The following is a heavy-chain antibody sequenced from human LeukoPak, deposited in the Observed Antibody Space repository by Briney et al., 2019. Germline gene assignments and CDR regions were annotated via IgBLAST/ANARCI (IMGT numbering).Heavy chain of an antibody. J-gene: IGHJ4*02. V-gene: IGHV1-18*01. CDR3: ARVSLVISLFDY. CDR2: ISAYNGNT. Sequence: ASVKVSCKASGYTFTSYGISWVRQASGQGLEWMGRISAYNGNTNYAQKLQGRVTMSTDTSTSTAYMELRSLRSDDTAVYYCARVSLVISLFDYWGQGTLVTVSS. CDR1: GYTFTSYG. D-gene: IGHD3-10*01.